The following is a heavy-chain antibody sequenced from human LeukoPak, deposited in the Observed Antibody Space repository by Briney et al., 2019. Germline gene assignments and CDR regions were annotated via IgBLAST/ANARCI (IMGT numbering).Heavy chain of an antibody. CDR1: GFTFSSYV. CDR2: INPNSGGT. D-gene: IGHD1/OR15-1a*01. Sequence: GGSLRLSCAASGFTFSSYVMHWVRQAPGQGLEWMGWINPNSGGTNYAQKFQGRVTMTRDTSISTAYMELSRLRSDDTAVYYCARVGGEQNDYWGQGTLVTVSS. CDR3: ARVGGEQNDY. J-gene: IGHJ4*02. V-gene: IGHV1-2*02.